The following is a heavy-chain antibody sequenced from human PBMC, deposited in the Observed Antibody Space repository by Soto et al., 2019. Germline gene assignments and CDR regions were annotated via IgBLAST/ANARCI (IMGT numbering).Heavy chain of an antibody. J-gene: IGHJ6*02. CDR3: ARDTNDFWSGYPGVYYYGMDV. CDR1: GYTFTSYY. CDR2: INPSGGST. Sequence: GASVKVSCKASGYTFTSYYMHWVRQAPGQGLEWMGIINPSGGSTSYAQKFQGRVTMTRDTSTSTVYMELSSLRSEDTAVYYCARDTNDFWSGYPGVYYYGMDVWGQGTTVTVSS. D-gene: IGHD3-3*01. V-gene: IGHV1-46*01.